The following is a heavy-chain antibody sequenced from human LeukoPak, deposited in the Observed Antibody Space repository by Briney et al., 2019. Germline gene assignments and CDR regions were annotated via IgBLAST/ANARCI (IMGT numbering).Heavy chain of an antibody. D-gene: IGHD3-10*01. Sequence: SETLSLTCTVSGGSISISNWWSWVRQPPGKGLEWIGEVYHSGSTTYNSSLKSRLTMSIDKSKNHFSLNLSSVTAADTAVYYCARRYYGSGTNYFDYWGQGTLVTVSS. V-gene: IGHV4-4*02. J-gene: IGHJ4*02. CDR3: ARRYYGSGTNYFDY. CDR2: VYHSGST. CDR1: GGSISISNW.